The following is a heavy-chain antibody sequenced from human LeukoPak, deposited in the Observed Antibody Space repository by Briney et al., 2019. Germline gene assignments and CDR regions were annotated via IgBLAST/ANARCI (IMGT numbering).Heavy chain of an antibody. J-gene: IGHJ4*02. Sequence: SLRLXXAASXFTFSTSWMSWVRQVPGKGLEWVANIKKDGSETYYVDSVKGRFTISRDNAKNSLYLQMNSLRAEDTAMYYCARGRYSGTTYYFDYWGQGTLVTVSS. CDR2: IKKDGSET. CDR3: ARGRYSGTTYYFDY. CDR1: XFTFSTSW. D-gene: IGHD5-12*01. V-gene: IGHV3-7*03.